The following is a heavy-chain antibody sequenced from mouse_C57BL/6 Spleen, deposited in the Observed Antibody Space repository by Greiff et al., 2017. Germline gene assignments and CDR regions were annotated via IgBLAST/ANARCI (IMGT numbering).Heavy chain of an antibody. CDR3: TARAMVTTGAMDY. CDR2: IRNKANNHAT. CDR1: GFTFSDAW. D-gene: IGHD2-2*01. Sequence: EVKLMESGGGLVQPGGSMKLSCAASGFTFSDAWMDWVRQSPEKGLEWVAEIRNKANNHATYYAESVKGRFTISRDDSKSSVYLQMNSLRAEDTGIDYCTARAMVTTGAMDYWGQGTSVTVSS. J-gene: IGHJ4*01. V-gene: IGHV6-6*01.